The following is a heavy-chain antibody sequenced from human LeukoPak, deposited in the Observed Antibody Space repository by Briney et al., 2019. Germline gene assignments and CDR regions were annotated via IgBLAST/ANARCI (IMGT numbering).Heavy chain of an antibody. CDR1: GLTLSGYW. CDR2: IDSDGSGT. V-gene: IGHV3-74*01. J-gene: IGHJ4*02. Sequence: GGSLRLSCSASGLTLSGYWMHWVRQIPGKGLVWVSRIDSDGSGTSYADSVKGRFTISRDNAKNSLYLQMNSLRAEDTAVYYCARADCSGGSCYAPYFDYWGQGTLVTVSS. D-gene: IGHD2-15*01. CDR3: ARADCSGGSCYAPYFDY.